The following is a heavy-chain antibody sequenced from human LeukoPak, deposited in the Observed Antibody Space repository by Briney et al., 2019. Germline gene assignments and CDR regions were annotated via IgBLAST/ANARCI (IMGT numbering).Heavy chain of an antibody. CDR2: MNPNSGNT. CDR1: GYTFTSYD. V-gene: IGHV1-8*01. J-gene: IGHJ6*03. Sequence: ASVKVSCKASGYTFTSYDINWVRQATGQGPEWMGWMNPNSGNTGYAQKFQGRVTMTRNTSISTAYMELSSLRSEDTAVYYCAKDEGSRSSVNYYYYYMDVWGKGTTVTVSS. CDR3: AKDEGSRSSVNYYYYYMDV. D-gene: IGHD6-6*01.